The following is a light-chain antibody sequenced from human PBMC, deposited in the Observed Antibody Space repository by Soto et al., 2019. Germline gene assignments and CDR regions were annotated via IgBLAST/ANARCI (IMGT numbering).Light chain of an antibody. Sequence: DIQMTQSPSSLAASVGARVTITCRASQSISTYLNWYQQKPGKAPKVLIFDASRLQSGVAARFSGSGSGTDFTLTISILQPEDSATYYCQQSYSAPWTFVQGTKVQVK. J-gene: IGKJ1*01. CDR1: QSISTY. CDR3: QQSYSAPWT. CDR2: DAS. V-gene: IGKV1-39*01.